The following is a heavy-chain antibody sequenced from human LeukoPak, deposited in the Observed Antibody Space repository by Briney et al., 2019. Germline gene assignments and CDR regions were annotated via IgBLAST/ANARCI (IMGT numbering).Heavy chain of an antibody. Sequence: ASVKVSCKASGYTFTSYDINWVRQATGQGLEWMGWINPNSGNTGYAQKFQGRVTMTRNTSLSTAYMELSRLRSDDTAVYYCARAWHYDSSGYGVGDYWGQGTLVTVSS. CDR3: ARAWHYDSSGYGVGDY. CDR1: GYTFTSYD. CDR2: INPNSGNT. D-gene: IGHD3-22*01. V-gene: IGHV1-8*01. J-gene: IGHJ4*02.